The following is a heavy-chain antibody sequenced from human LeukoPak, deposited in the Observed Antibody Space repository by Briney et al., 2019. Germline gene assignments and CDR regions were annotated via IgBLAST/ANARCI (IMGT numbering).Heavy chain of an antibody. V-gene: IGHV4-39*07. Sequence: PSETLSLTCTVSGDSISSSDYYWSWLRQPPGKGLEWVGSISYSGTTYYNPSLESRVTISVDTSKNQLSLKLSSVTAADTAVYYCARVGLSYYYDSSGYNHFDYWGQGTLVTVSS. CDR1: GDSISSSDYY. D-gene: IGHD3-22*01. CDR2: ISYSGTT. CDR3: ARVGLSYYYDSSGYNHFDY. J-gene: IGHJ4*02.